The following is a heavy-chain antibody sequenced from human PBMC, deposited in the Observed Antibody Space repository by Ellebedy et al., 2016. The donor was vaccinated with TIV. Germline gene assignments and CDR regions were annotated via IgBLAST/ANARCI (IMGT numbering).Heavy chain of an antibody. D-gene: IGHD3-9*01. V-gene: IGHV4-59*11. CDR1: GGSISLHY. J-gene: IGHJ5*02. CDR3: ARGNRGGWLFGPDNSNYNWFDP. Sequence: SETLSLTCSVSGGSISLHYWNWIRQPPGRGLEWIGYISDSGSTNYNPSFKSRVTISADTSKNQLSLRLDSVTAADTALYYCARGNRGGWLFGPDNSNYNWFDPWGQGSLVTVSS. CDR2: ISDSGST.